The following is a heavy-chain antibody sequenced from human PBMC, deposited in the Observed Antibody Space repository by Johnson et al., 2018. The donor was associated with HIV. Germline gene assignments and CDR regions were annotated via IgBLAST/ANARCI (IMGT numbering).Heavy chain of an antibody. J-gene: IGHJ3*02. Sequence: QVQLVESGGGVVQPGGSLRLSCAASGFTFSSYGMHWVRQAPGKGLEWVAFIRYDESDKYYADSVKGRFTMSRDNSKNTVYLQMNSLRVEDTAVYYCTKDGQPYYNFWSASPDVFDIWGQGTMVSVSS. CDR1: GFTFSSYG. CDR2: IRYDESDK. V-gene: IGHV3-30*02. D-gene: IGHD3-3*01. CDR3: TKDGQPYYNFWSASPDVFDI.